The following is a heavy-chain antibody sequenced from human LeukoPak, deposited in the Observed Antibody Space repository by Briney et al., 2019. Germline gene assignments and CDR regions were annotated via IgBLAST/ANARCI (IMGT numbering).Heavy chain of an antibody. D-gene: IGHD1-26*01. V-gene: IGHV3-30*02. CDR3: AKGYGWEASYYYYYMDV. CDR2: IRYDGNNK. Sequence: GGSLRLSCAASGFTFNNYGMQWVRQAPGKGLEWVAFIRYDGNNKYYADSVKGRFTIFRDNSRNTLYLQMNSLRTEDTAVYCAKGYGWEASYYYYYMDVWGKGTTVTFSS. J-gene: IGHJ6*03. CDR1: GFTFNNYG.